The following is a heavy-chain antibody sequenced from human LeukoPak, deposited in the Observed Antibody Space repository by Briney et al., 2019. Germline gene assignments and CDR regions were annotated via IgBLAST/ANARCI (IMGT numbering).Heavy chain of an antibody. Sequence: GESLKISCRASGYIFTNYWIAWVRWMPGEGLQWMGIILPGDSDTRYSPSFRGRVTISAETSTRTAYLQWTSLRASDSAIYYCARQGAGASYYDPTGLPRGAFDSWGQGTTVTVSS. J-gene: IGHJ3*02. V-gene: IGHV5-51*01. CDR3: ARQGAGASYYDPTGLPRGAFDS. CDR1: GYIFTNYW. D-gene: IGHD3-22*01. CDR2: ILPGDSDT.